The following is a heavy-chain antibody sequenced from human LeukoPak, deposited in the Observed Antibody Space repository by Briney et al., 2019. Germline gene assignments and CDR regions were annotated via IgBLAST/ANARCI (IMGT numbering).Heavy chain of an antibody. V-gene: IGHV3-23*01. D-gene: IGHD2-2*01. Sequence: PGGSLRLSCAASGFTFSSYAMSWVRQAPGKGLEWVSAISGSGGSTYYADSVKGRFTISRDNSKNTLYLQMNSLRAEDTAVYYCASDIVVVPAAKNVDCWGQGTLVTVSS. CDR1: GFTFSSYA. CDR3: ASDIVVVPAAKNVDC. J-gene: IGHJ4*02. CDR2: ISGSGGST.